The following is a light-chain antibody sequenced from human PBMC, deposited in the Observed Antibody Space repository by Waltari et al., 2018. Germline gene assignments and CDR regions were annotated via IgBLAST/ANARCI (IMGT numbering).Light chain of an antibody. CDR2: LGS. CDR3: MQALQTPFT. Sequence: DIVMTQSPLSLPVTPGEPASISCRSSQGLLHSNGYSFLDWYRQKPGQSQQLLIYLGSNRASGVPDRFSGSGSGTDFTLKISRVEAEDVGVYYCMQALQTPFTFGPGTKVDIK. CDR1: QGLLHSNGYSF. J-gene: IGKJ3*01. V-gene: IGKV2-28*01.